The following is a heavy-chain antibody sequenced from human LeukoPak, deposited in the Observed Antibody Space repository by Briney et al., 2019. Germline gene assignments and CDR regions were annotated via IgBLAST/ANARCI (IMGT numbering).Heavy chain of an antibody. Sequence: PSQTLSLTCTVSGGSISSGSYYWSWIRQPAGKGLEWIGRIYASGSTNYNPSLKSRVTISVDTSKHQFSLKLSSVTAADTAVYYCARVFRYCSGGSCYSGVEYWGQGTLVTVSS. J-gene: IGHJ4*02. CDR3: ARVFRYCSGGSCYSGVEY. CDR2: IYASGST. V-gene: IGHV4-61*02. D-gene: IGHD2-15*01. CDR1: GGSISSGSYY.